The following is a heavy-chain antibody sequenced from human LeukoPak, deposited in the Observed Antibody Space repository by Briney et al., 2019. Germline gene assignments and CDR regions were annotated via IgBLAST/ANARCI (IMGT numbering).Heavy chain of an antibody. CDR3: ARAPRGGWFDP. D-gene: IGHD3-16*01. Sequence: SETLSLTCAVYGGSFSGYYWSWIRQPPGKGLEWIGSIYYSGSTYYNPSLKSRVTISVDTSKNQFSLKLSSVTAADTAVYYCARAPRGGWFDPWGQGTLVTVSS. CDR1: GGSFSGYY. V-gene: IGHV4-34*01. CDR2: IYYSGST. J-gene: IGHJ5*02.